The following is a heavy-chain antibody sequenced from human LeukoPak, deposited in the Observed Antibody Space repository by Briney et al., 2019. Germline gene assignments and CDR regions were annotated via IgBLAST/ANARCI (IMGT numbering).Heavy chain of an antibody. CDR1: GYSFTSYW. J-gene: IGHJ4*02. CDR3: ARRRGGGHYYFDF. CDR2: IYPGDSNT. V-gene: IGHV5-51*01. D-gene: IGHD2-15*01. Sequence: PGESLQISCKGSGYSFTSYWIGWVRQMPGKGLEWMGIIYPGDSNTRYSPSFQGQVTISADKSVSTAYLQWSSLKASDTAMYYCARRRGGGHYYFDFWGQGTLVTVSS.